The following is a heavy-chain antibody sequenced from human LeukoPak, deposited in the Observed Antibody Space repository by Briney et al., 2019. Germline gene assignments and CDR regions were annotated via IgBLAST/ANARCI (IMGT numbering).Heavy chain of an antibody. CDR3: AKGPGEGATDLGAFDI. CDR2: ISGSGGST. Sequence: PGGSLRLSCAASGFTFSSYAMSWVRQAPGKGLEWVSAISGSGGSTYYADSVKGRFTISRDNSKNTLYLQMNSLRAEDTAVYYCAKGPGEGATDLGAFDIWGQRTMVTVSS. V-gene: IGHV3-23*01. J-gene: IGHJ3*02. CDR1: GFTFSSYA. D-gene: IGHD1-26*01.